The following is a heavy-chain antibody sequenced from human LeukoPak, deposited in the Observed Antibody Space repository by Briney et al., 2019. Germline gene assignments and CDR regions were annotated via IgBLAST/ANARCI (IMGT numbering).Heavy chain of an antibody. CDR3: AKGTYDSRGHFDY. Sequence: GGSLRLSCAASGFXFSSYAITWVRQAPGKGLEWVSGISGSGSNTYYADSVKGRFTISRDNSKNTLYLQMNSLRAEDTAAYYCAKGTYDSRGHFDYWGQGTLVSVSS. CDR2: ISGSGSNT. V-gene: IGHV3-23*01. CDR1: GFXFSSYA. J-gene: IGHJ4*02. D-gene: IGHD3-22*01.